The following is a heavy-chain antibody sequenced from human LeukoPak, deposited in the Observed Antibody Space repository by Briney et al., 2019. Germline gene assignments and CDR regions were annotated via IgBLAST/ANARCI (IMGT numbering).Heavy chain of an antibody. CDR3: ARLRFLEWSLFDY. CDR2: IIPISGTA. D-gene: IGHD3-3*01. V-gene: IGHV1-69*06. CDR1: GYTYTSYD. Sequence: SVKVSRKASGYTYTSYDINWVRQAPGQGLEWMGGIIPISGTAYYAQKFQGRVTITADKSTSTVYMELSSLRSEDTAVYYCARLRFLEWSLFDYWGQGTLVTVSS. J-gene: IGHJ4*02.